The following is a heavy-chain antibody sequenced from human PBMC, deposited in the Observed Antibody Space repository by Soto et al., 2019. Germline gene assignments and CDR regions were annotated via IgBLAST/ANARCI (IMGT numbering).Heavy chain of an antibody. CDR1: GGSISSSSYY. D-gene: IGHD3-10*01. Sequence: SDTLSLTCTVSGGSISSSSYYWVLIRQPPGKGLEWIANIYYSGSASYNPSLKSRVTISVDTSKNQFSLKVSSVTAAGTAMYYCARLGGLNWFEPWGQGTLVIVSS. CDR2: IYYSGSA. V-gene: IGHV4-39*01. CDR3: ARLGGLNWFEP. J-gene: IGHJ5*02.